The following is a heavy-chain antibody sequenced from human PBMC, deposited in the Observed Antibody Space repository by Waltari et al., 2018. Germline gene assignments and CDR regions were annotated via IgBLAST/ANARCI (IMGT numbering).Heavy chain of an antibody. V-gene: IGHV3-74*03. J-gene: IGHJ6*02. CDR1: GFTFRSFW. CDR3: ARVSRRTYRSPVPGRHYYYGMDV. Sequence: EEQLVESGGGLVPPGDSLRLSCAASGFTFRSFWMTWVRQAPGKGPLWVSRISTDASDTTYADSVKGRFTISRDNARNTLYLQMNRLRAEDTAVYFCARVSRRTYRSPVPGRHYYYGMDVWGQGTTVTVSS. CDR2: ISTDASDT. D-gene: IGHD1-1*01.